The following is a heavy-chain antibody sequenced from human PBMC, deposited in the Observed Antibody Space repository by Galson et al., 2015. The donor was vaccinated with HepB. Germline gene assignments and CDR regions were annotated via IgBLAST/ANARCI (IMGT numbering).Heavy chain of an antibody. CDR1: GYSFTSYW. D-gene: IGHD2-15*01. Sequence: QSGAEVKKPGESLKISCKGSGYSFTSYWIGWVRQMPGKGLEWMGIIYPGDSDTRYSPSFQGQVTISADKSISTAYLQWSSLKASDTAMYYCARCAETWTMCSGGSCPTTYFDYWGQGTLVTVSS. J-gene: IGHJ4*02. CDR2: IYPGDSDT. V-gene: IGHV5-51*01. CDR3: ARCAETWTMCSGGSCPTTYFDY.